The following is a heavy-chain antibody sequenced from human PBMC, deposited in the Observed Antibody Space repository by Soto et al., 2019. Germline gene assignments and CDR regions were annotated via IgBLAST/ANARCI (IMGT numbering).Heavy chain of an antibody. CDR2: INPSGGST. CDR1: GYTFTSYY. CDR3: ARERIAAAGTGYYYYYGMDV. V-gene: IGHV1-46*01. D-gene: IGHD6-13*01. Sequence: ASVKVSCKASGYTFTSYYMHWVRQAPGQGLEWMGIINPSGGSTSYAQKFQGRVTMTRDTSTSTVYMELSSLRSEDTAVYYCARERIAAAGTGYYYYYGMDVCGQGPTVTVSS. J-gene: IGHJ6*01.